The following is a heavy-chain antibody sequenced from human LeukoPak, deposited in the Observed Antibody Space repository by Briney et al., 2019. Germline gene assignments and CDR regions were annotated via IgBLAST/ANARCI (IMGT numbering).Heavy chain of an antibody. CDR2: ISSSSSYI. J-gene: IGHJ4*02. V-gene: IGHV3-21*01. Sequence: GGSLRLSCAASGFTFSSYSMNWVRQAPGKGLEWVSSISSSSSYIYYADSVKGRFTIPRDNAKNSLYLQMNSLRAEDTAVYYCARDPFIAAAPGYFDYWGQGTLVTVSS. D-gene: IGHD6-13*01. CDR3: ARDPFIAAAPGYFDY. CDR1: GFTFSSYS.